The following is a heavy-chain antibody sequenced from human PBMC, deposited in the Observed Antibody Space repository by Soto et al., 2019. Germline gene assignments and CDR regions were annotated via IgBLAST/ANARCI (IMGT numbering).Heavy chain of an antibody. V-gene: IGHV3-23*01. Sequence: GGSLRLSCTASGFTFSNFVMSWVRQAPGRGLEWVSAISGGGSSTFYADSVKGRFTISRDNAKNSLYLQMNSLRAEDTAVYYCARDKISNYYYGMDVWGQGTTVTVSS. D-gene: IGHD6-13*01. CDR2: ISGGGSST. CDR1: GFTFSNFV. CDR3: ARDKISNYYYGMDV. J-gene: IGHJ6*02.